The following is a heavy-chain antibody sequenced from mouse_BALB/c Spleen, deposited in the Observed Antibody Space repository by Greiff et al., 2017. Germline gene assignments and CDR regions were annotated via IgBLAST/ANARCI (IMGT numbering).Heavy chain of an antibody. J-gene: IGHJ3*01. D-gene: IGHD2-3*01. CDR2: IRLKSNNYAT. CDR3: TRRRDGYPAWFAY. Sequence: EVKVEESGGGLVQPGGSMKLSCVASGFTFSNYWMNWVRQSPEKGLEWVAEIRLKSNNYATHYAESVKGRFTISRDDSKSSVYLQMNNLRAEDTGIYYCTRRRDGYPAWFAYWGQGTLVTVSA. V-gene: IGHV6-6*02. CDR1: GFTFSNYW.